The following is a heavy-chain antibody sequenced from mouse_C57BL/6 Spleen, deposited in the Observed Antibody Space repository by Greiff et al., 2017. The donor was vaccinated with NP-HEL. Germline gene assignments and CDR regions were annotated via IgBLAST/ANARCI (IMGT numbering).Heavy chain of an antibody. CDR1: GYAFSSSW. V-gene: IGHV1-82*01. Sequence: QVQLKESGPELVKPGASVKISCKASGYAFSSSWMNWVKQRPGKGLEWIGRIYPGDGDTNYNGKFKGKATLTADKSSSTAYMQLSSLTSEDSAVYFCAREGLLRRSFDYWGQGTTLTVSS. CDR2: IYPGDGDT. CDR3: AREGLLRRSFDY. J-gene: IGHJ2*01. D-gene: IGHD2-4*01.